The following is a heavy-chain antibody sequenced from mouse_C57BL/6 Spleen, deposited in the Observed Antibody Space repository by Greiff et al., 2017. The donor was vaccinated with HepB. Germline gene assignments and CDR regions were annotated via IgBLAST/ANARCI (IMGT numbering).Heavy chain of an antibody. V-gene: IGHV6-3*01. CDR1: GFTFSNYW. J-gene: IGHJ3*01. CDR3: TAQLRRSWFAY. Sequence: EVQVVESGGGLVQPGGSMKLSCVASGFTFSNYWMNWVRQSPEKGLEWVAQIRLKSDNYATHYAESVKGRFTISRDDSKSSVYLQMNNLRAEDTGIYYCTAQLRRSWFAYWGQGTLVTVSA. D-gene: IGHD3-2*02. CDR2: IRLKSDNYAT.